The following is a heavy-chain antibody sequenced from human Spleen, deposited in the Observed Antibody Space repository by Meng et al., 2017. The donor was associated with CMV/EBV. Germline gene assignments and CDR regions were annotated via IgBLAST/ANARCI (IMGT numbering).Heavy chain of an antibody. CDR1: GGSISSYY. Sequence: SETLSLTCTVSGGSISSYYWSWIRQPPGKGLEWIGYIYYSGSTNYNPSLKSRVTISVDTSKNQFSLKLSSVTAADTAVYYCARVWSSGGTDYWGQGTLVTVSS. D-gene: IGHD6-19*01. J-gene: IGHJ4*02. V-gene: IGHV4-59*01. CDR2: IYYSGST. CDR3: ARVWSSGGTDY.